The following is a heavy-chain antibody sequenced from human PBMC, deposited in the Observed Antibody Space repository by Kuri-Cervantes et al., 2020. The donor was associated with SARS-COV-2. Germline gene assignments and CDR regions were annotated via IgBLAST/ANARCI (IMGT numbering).Heavy chain of an antibody. J-gene: IGHJ6*03. CDR1: GFTFSSYG. Sequence: GGSLRLSCAASGFTFSSYGMHWIRQAPGKGLEWLSYISSDGLTTEYADSVKGRFTVSRDNAENSLYLQMSSLRVEDTAVYFCARVAGEGPIYYYYMDVWGKGTTVTVSS. D-gene: IGHD2-21*01. CDR3: ARVAGEGPIYYYYMDV. CDR2: ISSDGLTT. V-gene: IGHV3-48*04.